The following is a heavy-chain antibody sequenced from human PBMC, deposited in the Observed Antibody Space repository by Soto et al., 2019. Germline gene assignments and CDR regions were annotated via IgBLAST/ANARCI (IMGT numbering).Heavy chain of an antibody. V-gene: IGHV1-69*02. CDR2: IIPILGIA. CDR3: ASTPYCSSTSCYVFGSMYNWFDP. Sequence: GASVKVSCKASGGTFSSYTISWVRQAPGQGLEWMGRIIPILGIANYAQKFQGRVTITADKSTSTAYMELSSLRSEDTAVYYCASTPYCSSTSCYVFGSMYNWFDPWGQGTLVTVSS. CDR1: GGTFSSYT. J-gene: IGHJ5*02. D-gene: IGHD2-2*01.